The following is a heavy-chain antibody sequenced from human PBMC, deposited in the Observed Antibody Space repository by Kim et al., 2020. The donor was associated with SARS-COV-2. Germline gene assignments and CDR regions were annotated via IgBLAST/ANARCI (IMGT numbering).Heavy chain of an antibody. CDR1: GGSFSGYY. CDR2: INHSGST. J-gene: IGHJ4*02. D-gene: IGHD3-9*01. Sequence: SETLSLTCAVYGGSFSGYYWSWIRQPPGKGLEWIGEINHSGSTNYNPSLKSRVTISVDTSKNQFSLKLSSVTAADTAVYYCARGRGRYFDWLPKNYFDYWGQGTLVTVSS. CDR3: ARGRGRYFDWLPKNYFDY. V-gene: IGHV4-34*01.